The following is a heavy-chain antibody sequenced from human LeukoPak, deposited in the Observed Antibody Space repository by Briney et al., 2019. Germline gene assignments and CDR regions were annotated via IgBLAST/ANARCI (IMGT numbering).Heavy chain of an antibody. J-gene: IGHJ4*02. CDR1: GFTVSSNY. CDR3: ARDFYYDSSGYYSPFDY. D-gene: IGHD3-22*01. Sequence: GRSLRLSCAASGFTVSSNYMSWVRQATGKGLEWVSVIYSGASTYYADSVKGRFTISRDNSKNTLYLQMNTLRAEDTAVYYCARDFYYDSSGYYSPFDYWGQGTRVRLSS. CDR2: IYSGAST. V-gene: IGHV3-66*01.